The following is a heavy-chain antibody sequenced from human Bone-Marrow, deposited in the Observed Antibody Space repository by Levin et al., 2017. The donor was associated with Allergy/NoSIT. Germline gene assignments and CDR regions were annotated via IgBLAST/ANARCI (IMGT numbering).Heavy chain of an antibody. J-gene: IGHJ2*01. CDR2: IYYSGST. CDR1: GGSVSSGSYY. Sequence: SETLSLTCTVSGGSVSSGSYYWSWIRQPPGKGLEWIGYIYYSGSTNYNPSLKSRVTISVDTSKNQFSLKLSSVTAADTAVYYCARDAYYYDSSGYYYQLRYFDLWGRGTLVTVSS. CDR3: ARDAYYYDSSGYYYQLRYFDL. V-gene: IGHV4-61*01. D-gene: IGHD3-22*01.